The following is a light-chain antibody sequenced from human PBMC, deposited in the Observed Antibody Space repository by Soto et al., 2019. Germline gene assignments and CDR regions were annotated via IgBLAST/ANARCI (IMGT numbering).Light chain of an antibody. CDR3: QQYVTSPLT. J-gene: IGKJ4*01. V-gene: IGKV3-20*01. CDR2: GTS. Sequence: EIVLTQSPDTLALSPGDTATLSCRTSQSVDTKYLAWYQQKPGQAPRLLIYGTSRRATASPDRISGSGSGTDFTLTISRLEPEDFAVYYCQQYVTSPLTFGGGTQVEIK. CDR1: QSVDTKY.